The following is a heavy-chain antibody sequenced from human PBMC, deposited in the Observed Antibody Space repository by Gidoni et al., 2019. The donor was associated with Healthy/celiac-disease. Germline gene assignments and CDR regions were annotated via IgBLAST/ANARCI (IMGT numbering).Heavy chain of an antibody. J-gene: IGHJ5*02. V-gene: IGHV4-59*01. D-gene: IGHD6-6*01. Sequence: QVQLQESGPGLVKPSETLSLTCTVPGGSISSYYWSWIRQPPGKGLEWIGYIYYSGSTNYNPSLKSRVTISVDTSKNQFSLKLSSVTAADTAVYYCAGVYSSSSVWFDPWGQGTLVTVSS. CDR2: IYYSGST. CDR3: AGVYSSSSVWFDP. CDR1: GGSISSYY.